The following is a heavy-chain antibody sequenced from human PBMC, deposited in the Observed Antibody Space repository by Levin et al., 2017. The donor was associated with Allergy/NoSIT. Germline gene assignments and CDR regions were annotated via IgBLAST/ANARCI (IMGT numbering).Heavy chain of an antibody. CDR1: GFTFDDYA. CDR2: ISWNSGNI. Sequence: SCAASGFTFDDYAMHWVRQAPGKGLEWVSGISWNSGNIGYADSVKGRFTLSRDNAKHSLYLQMNRLRTEDTALYYCARDIFGLPDAFDFWRQGTMVLVSS. J-gene: IGHJ3*01. V-gene: IGHV3-9*01. CDR3: ARDIFGLPDAFDF. D-gene: IGHD3-10*01.